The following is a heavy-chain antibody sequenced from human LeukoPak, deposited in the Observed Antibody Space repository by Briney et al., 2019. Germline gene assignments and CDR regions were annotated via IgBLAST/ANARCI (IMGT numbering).Heavy chain of an antibody. CDR2: MNPNSGNT. D-gene: IGHD3-9*01. Sequence: GASVKVSCKASGYTFTSYDINWVRQATGQGLEWMGWMNPNSGNTDYAQKFQGRVTMTRNTSISTAYMELSSLRSEGTAVYYCARGHYDILTYLYYFDYWGQGTLVTVSS. CDR3: ARGHYDILTYLYYFDY. V-gene: IGHV1-8*01. CDR1: GYTFTSYD. J-gene: IGHJ4*02.